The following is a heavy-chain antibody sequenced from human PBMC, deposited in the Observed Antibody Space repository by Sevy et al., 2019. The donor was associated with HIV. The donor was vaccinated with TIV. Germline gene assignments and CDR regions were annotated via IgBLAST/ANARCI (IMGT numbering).Heavy chain of an antibody. CDR1: GGSISSSSYY. CDR3: ARGYSGYDSDDSFDY. J-gene: IGHJ4*02. V-gene: IGHV4-39*01. CDR2: IYYSGST. D-gene: IGHD5-12*01. Sequence: SETLSLTCTVSGGSISSSSYYWGWIRQPPGKGLEWIGSIYYSGSTYYNPSLKSRFTISVDTSKNQFSLKLSSVTAADTAVYYCARGYSGYDSDDSFDYWGQGTLVTVSS.